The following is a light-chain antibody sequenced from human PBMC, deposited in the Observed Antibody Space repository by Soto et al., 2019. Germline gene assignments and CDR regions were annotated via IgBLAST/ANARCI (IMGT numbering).Light chain of an antibody. Sequence: QSALAQPLSASGSPGQSVTISCTGSGSDIGAYNFVSWYQQHPGKAPKLMIFGVTERPSGVPDRFSGSKSGNTASLTVSGLQADDEAIYYCYSYAGRNVWVFGGGTQLTVL. CDR2: GVT. CDR1: GSDIGAYNF. CDR3: YSYAGRNVWV. J-gene: IGLJ3*02. V-gene: IGLV2-8*01.